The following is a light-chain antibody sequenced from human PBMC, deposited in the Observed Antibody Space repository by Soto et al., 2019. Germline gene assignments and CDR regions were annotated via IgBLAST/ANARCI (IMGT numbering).Light chain of an antibody. V-gene: IGLV2-14*01. CDR2: EVS. Sequence: QSVLTQPASVSGSPGQSITISCTGTSSDIGTYKYVSWYQQHSGKAPKLMIYEVSNRPSGVSNRFSGSKSGNTASLTISGLQAEDEADYYCSSYTSSSTVVFGGGTKLTVL. CDR1: SSDIGTYKY. J-gene: IGLJ2*01. CDR3: SSYTSSSTVV.